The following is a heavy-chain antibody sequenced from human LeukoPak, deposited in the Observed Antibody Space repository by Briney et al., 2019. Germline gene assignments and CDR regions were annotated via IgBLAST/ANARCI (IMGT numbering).Heavy chain of an antibody. D-gene: IGHD4/OR15-4a*01. CDR1: GFTFSSST. V-gene: IGHV3-21*01. Sequence: PGGSLRLSCAASGFTFSSSTMNWVRRAPGKGLGWVSSISSSSDYIYYADSVKGRFTISRDNAKNSLYLQMNSLRAEDTAVYYCVRIPNSANFPNWFDPWGQGTLVTVSS. CDR2: ISSSSDYI. J-gene: IGHJ5*02. CDR3: VRIPNSANFPNWFDP.